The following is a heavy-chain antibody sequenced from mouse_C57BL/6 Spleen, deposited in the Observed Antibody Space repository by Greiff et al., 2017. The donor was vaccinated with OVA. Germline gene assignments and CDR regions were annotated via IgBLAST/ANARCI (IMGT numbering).Heavy chain of an antibody. CDR1: GFNIKDDY. V-gene: IGHV14-4*01. D-gene: IGHD1-1*01. CDR3: TTVVAFYFDY. J-gene: IGHJ2*01. CDR2: IDPENGDT. Sequence: VQLQQSGAELVRPGASVKLSCTASGFNIKDDYMHWVKQRPEQGLEWIGWIDPENGDTESASKFQGMATLKADTSSNTAYLQLSSLTSEDTAVYYCTTVVAFYFDYWGQGTTLTVSS.